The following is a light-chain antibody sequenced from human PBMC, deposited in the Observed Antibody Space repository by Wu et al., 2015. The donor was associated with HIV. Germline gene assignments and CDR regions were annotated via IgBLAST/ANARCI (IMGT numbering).Light chain of an antibody. CDR1: QDINDH. CDR3: QQYEDLPIT. Sequence: DIQMTQSPSSLSASVGDRVTISCQASQDINDHLNWYQHKVGKAPKLLIYDASNLEAGVPSGLSGSGSGTNFTFTISSLQPEDIATYYCQQYEDLPITFGRRDQGGD. J-gene: IGKJ4*01. V-gene: IGKV1-33*01. CDR2: DAS.